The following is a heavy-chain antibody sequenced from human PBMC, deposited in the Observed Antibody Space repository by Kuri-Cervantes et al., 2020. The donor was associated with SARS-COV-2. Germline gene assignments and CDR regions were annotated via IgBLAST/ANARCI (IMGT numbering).Heavy chain of an antibody. CDR2: IISVFGTT. J-gene: IGHJ6*03. Sequence: SVKVSCKASGGTFSNFAISWVRQAPGQGLEWMGGIISVFGTTNNAQRLQGRVTISADEARSTVYMELSSLTFEDTAIYYCAQTIPARRRSPGDFYLYYMDVWGKGTSVTVSS. CDR1: GGTFSNFA. D-gene: IGHD6-6*01. CDR3: AQTIPARRRSPGDFYLYYMDV. V-gene: IGHV1-69*13.